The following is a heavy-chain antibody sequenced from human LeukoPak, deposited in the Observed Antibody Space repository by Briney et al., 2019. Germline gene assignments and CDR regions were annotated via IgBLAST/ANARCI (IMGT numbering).Heavy chain of an antibody. V-gene: IGHV1-8*01. CDR3: ARGVVPAAMGWFDP. D-gene: IGHD2-2*01. CDR1: GGTFNSYA. CDR2: ISAYNGNT. Sequence: GASVKVSCKASGGTFNSYAVTWVRQSPGQGLEWMGWISAYNGNTNYAQKFQGRVTMTRNTSISTAYMELSSLRSEDTAVYYCARGVVPAAMGWFDPWGQGTLVTVSS. J-gene: IGHJ5*02.